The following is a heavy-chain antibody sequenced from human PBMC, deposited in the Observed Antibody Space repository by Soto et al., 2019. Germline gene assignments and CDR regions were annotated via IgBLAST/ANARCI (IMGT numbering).Heavy chain of an antibody. CDR1: KFSFSDYY. Sequence: ESGGGVVKPGGSLRLSCAGSKFSFSDYYMSWIRQAPGKGLEWVSYISSSNAYTNYADSVKGRFTISRDNAKNLFYLQMNSLRAEDTAVYYCARGRSSSWYRDGLDVWGQGTTVTVSS. J-gene: IGHJ6*02. CDR2: ISSSNAYT. V-gene: IGHV3-11*06. CDR3: ARGRSSSWYRDGLDV. D-gene: IGHD6-13*01.